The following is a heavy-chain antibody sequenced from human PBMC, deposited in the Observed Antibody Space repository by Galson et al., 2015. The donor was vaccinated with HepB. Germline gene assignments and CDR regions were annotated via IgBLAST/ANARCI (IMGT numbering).Heavy chain of an antibody. V-gene: IGHV3-21*01. CDR2: ISSTSRYI. D-gene: IGHD3-10*01. Sequence: SLRLSCAASGFTFSSYSMNWVRPAPGKGLEWVSSISSTSRYIYYADSMKGRFTISRDNAKNSLYLQMNSLRAEDTAVYYCARDLFLSFGENSYGMDVWGQGTTVTVSS. CDR3: ARDLFLSFGENSYGMDV. CDR1: GFTFSSYS. J-gene: IGHJ6*02.